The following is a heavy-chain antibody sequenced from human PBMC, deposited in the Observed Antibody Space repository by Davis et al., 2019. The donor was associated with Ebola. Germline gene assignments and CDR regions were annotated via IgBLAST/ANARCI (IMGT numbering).Heavy chain of an antibody. D-gene: IGHD2-8*02. Sequence: GESLKISCQDSGDSFSTHWIGWVRQMPGKGVEWMGIIFTGDSDTRYSPSFRGQVTISADKSFKTAFLHWSSLKASDTAMYYCATLRRTITGMDDGFDIWGQGTMVTVSS. V-gene: IGHV5-51*01. CDR2: IFTGDSDT. CDR1: GDSFSTHW. J-gene: IGHJ3*02. CDR3: ATLRRTITGMDDGFDI.